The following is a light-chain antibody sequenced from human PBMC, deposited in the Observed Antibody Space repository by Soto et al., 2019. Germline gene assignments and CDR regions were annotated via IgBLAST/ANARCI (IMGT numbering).Light chain of an antibody. J-gene: IGLJ2*01. Sequence: QPASVSGSPGQSISISCTGTSSDIGTYNLVSWYQQHPGKAPKLIIYEGSKRPSGVSNRFSGSRSGITASLTISGLQAEDEADYYCCSYATTNTPFGGGTKLTVL. CDR2: EGS. V-gene: IGLV2-23*01. CDR3: CSYATTNTP. CDR1: SSDIGTYNL.